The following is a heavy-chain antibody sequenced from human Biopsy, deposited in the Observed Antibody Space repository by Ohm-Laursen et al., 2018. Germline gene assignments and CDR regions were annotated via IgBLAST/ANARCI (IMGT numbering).Heavy chain of an antibody. J-gene: IGHJ1*01. CDR3: ATKLTGYFHH. CDR2: NIPILGTG. Sequence: VKISCKAPGGTFSNYGVNWVRQAPGQGLKWLGGNIPILGTGNYAQKFPDRVTVAADTSTSIATMELRSLRSDDTAVYYCATKLTGYFHHWGQGTLVIVSS. V-gene: IGHV1-69*13. CDR1: GGTFSNYG. D-gene: IGHD3-9*01.